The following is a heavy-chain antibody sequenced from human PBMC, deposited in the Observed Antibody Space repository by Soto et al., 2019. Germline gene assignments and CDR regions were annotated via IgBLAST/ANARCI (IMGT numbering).Heavy chain of an antibody. CDR3: ARDSHQQLRGHPLEW. V-gene: IGHV4-4*02. CDR2: IYHSGYT. J-gene: IGHJ4*02. D-gene: IGHD3-3*01. Sequence: QVQLQESGPGLVKPSGTLSLTCDVSGDSISSSNWWTWVRQPPGKGLEWIGEIYHSGYTNFNPSLKSRLTISVDKSKNQFSLKLTSVTAADTAVYYCARDSHQQLRGHPLEWWGQGTLVTVSA. CDR1: GDSISSSNW.